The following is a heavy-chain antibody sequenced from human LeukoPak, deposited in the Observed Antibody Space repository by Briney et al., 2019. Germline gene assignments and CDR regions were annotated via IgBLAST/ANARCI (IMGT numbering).Heavy chain of an antibody. CDR1: GFTFDDYA. V-gene: IGHV3-30*18. Sequence: GGSLRLSCAVSGFTFDDYAMHWVRHAPGKRLEWVAVISYDGSNKYYADSVKGRFTISRDNSKNTLYLQMNSLRAEDTAVYYCAKDTLLPYGSGSYPDYWGQGTLVTVSS. J-gene: IGHJ4*02. CDR2: ISYDGSNK. CDR3: AKDTLLPYGSGSYPDY. D-gene: IGHD3-10*01.